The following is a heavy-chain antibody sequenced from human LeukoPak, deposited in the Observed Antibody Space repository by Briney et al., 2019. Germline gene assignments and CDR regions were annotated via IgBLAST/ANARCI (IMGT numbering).Heavy chain of an antibody. Sequence: ASVKVPCKASGYTFTTYAMNWVRQAPGQGLEWMGWINPNSGGTNYAQKFQGRVTMTRDTSISTAYMELSRLRSDDTAVYYCARARAERWVGATPFDYWGQGTLVTVSS. D-gene: IGHD1-26*01. V-gene: IGHV1-2*02. CDR3: ARARAERWVGATPFDY. CDR1: GYTFTTYA. J-gene: IGHJ4*02. CDR2: INPNSGGT.